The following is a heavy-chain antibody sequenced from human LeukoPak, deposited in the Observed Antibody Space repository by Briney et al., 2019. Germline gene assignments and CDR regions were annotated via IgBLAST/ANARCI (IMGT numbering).Heavy chain of an antibody. CDR1: GGSISSYY. V-gene: IGHV4-59*12. Sequence: SETLSLTCTVSGGSISSYYWSWIRQPPGKGLEWIGYVFYSGTTLYNPSLKSRVTISVDTSKTQFSLKLTSVTAADTAMYYCAGGGYSYGYAEYFQHWGQGTLVTVSS. CDR2: VFYSGTT. D-gene: IGHD5-18*01. CDR3: AGGGYSYGYAEYFQH. J-gene: IGHJ1*01.